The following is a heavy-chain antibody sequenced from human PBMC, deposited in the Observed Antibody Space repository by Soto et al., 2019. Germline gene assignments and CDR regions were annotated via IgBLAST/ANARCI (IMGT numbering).Heavy chain of an antibody. CDR2: INHSGST. D-gene: IGHD6-13*01. J-gene: IGHJ5*02. V-gene: IGHV4-34*01. Sequence: SETLSLTCAVYGGSFSGYYWSWIRQPPGKGLEWIGEINHSGSTNYNPPLKSRVTISVDTSKNQFSLKLSSLTAADTVVYYCGRGKVRGKAAAGRGVGRFRWFDPGGQGTLVTVPS. CDR3: GRGKVRGKAAAGRGVGRFRWFDP. CDR1: GGSFSGYY.